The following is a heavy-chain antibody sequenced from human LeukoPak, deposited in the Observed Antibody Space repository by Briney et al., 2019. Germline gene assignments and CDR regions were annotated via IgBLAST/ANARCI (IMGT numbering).Heavy chain of an antibody. D-gene: IGHD2-2*02. CDR3: ARDYCSSTSCYIDY. CDR1: GGSISSGGYY. CDR2: IYYSGST. J-gene: IGHJ4*02. V-gene: IGHV4-31*03. Sequence: SETLSLTCTVSGGSISSGGYYWSWSRQHPGKGLEWIGYIYYSGSTYYNPSLKSRVTISVDTSKNQFSLKLSSVTAADTAVYYCARDYCSSTSCYIDYWGQGTLVTVSS.